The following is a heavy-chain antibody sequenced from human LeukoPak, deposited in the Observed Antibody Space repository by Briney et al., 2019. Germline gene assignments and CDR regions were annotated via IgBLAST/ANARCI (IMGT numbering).Heavy chain of an antibody. CDR1: GFTFSSYA. CDR2: ISDNGGST. CDR3: AKDLKSSSWYFFDY. V-gene: IGHV3-23*01. J-gene: IGHJ4*02. D-gene: IGHD6-13*01. Sequence: GGPLRLYCAASGFTFSSYAMSWVRQAPGKGLEWVSTISDNGGSTHYADSVKGRLTISRDNSKNTLYLQMNSLRAEDTAVYYCAKDLKSSSWYFFDYWGQGTLVTVSS.